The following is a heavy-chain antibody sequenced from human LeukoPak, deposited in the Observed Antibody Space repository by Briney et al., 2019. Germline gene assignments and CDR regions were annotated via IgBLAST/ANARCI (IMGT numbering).Heavy chain of an antibody. D-gene: IGHD3-10*01. V-gene: IGHV3-64D*06. CDR1: GFTFSSYA. J-gene: IGHJ4*02. CDR2: ISSNGGST. Sequence: GGSLRLSCSASGFTFSSYAMHWVRQAPGKGLEYVSAISSNGGSTYYADSAKGRFTISRDNSKNTLYLQMSSLRAEDTAVYYCVKDKPWFGETRGVYFDYWGQGTLVTVSS. CDR3: VKDKPWFGETRGVYFDY.